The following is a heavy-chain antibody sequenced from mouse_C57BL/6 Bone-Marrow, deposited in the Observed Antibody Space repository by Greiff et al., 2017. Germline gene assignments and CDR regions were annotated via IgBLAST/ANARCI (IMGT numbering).Heavy chain of an antibody. D-gene: IGHD1-1*01. CDR3: TSRFTTVVEGYFDY. CDR2: IYPGNSDT. J-gene: IGHJ2*01. Sequence: EVQLQQSGTVLARPGASVKMSCKTSGYTFTSYWMHWVKQRPGQGLEWIGAIYPGNSDTSHNQKFKGKDKLTAVTSASTAYMELSSLTNEDSAVYYCTSRFTTVVEGYFDYWGQGTTLTVSS. V-gene: IGHV1-5*01. CDR1: GYTFTSYW.